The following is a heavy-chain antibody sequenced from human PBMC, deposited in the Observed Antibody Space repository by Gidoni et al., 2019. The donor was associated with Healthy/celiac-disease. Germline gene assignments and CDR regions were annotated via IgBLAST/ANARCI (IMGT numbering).Heavy chain of an antibody. D-gene: IGHD1-26*01. CDR3: ARRGAPGWADWIFDL. CDR1: GGSISSSSYY. V-gene: IGHV4-39*01. CDR2: IYYSGST. Sequence: QLQLQESGPGLVKPSETLSLPCTVSGGSISSSSYYWGWIRQPPGKGLEWIGSIYYSGSTYYNPSLKSRVTISVDTSKNQFSLKLSSVTAADTAVYYCARRGAPGWADWIFDLWGRGTLVTVSS. J-gene: IGHJ2*01.